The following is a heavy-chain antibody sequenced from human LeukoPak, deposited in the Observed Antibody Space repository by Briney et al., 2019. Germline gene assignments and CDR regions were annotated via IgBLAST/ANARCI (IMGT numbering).Heavy chain of an antibody. J-gene: IGHJ4*02. CDR3: AKDPYSTTYFEY. V-gene: IGHV3-30*04. CDR2: ISYDGSNK. CDR1: GFTFSSYA. Sequence: GGSLRLSCAASGFTFSSYAMSWVRQAPGKGLEWVAVISYDGSNKNYGDSMKGRFTISRDNSKNTLYLQMNSLRAEDTAVYYCAKDPYSTTYFEYWGQGALVIVSS. D-gene: IGHD2/OR15-2a*01.